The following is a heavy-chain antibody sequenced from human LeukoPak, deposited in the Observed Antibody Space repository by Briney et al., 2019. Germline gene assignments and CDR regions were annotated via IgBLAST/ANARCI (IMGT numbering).Heavy chain of an antibody. CDR2: IYYSGST. CDR3: ARHVAHTGAMVLN. D-gene: IGHD5-18*01. V-gene: IGHV4-30-4*08. J-gene: IGHJ4*02. CDR1: GGSISSGDYY. Sequence: SQTLSLTCTVSGGSISSGDYYWSWIRQPPGKGLEWIGYIYYSGSTYYNPSLKSRVTISVDTSKNQFSLKLSSVTAADTAVYYCARHVAHTGAMVLNWGQGTLVTVSS.